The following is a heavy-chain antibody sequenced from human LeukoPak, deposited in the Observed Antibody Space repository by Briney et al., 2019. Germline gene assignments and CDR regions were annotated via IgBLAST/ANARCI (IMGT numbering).Heavy chain of an antibody. Sequence: GGSLRLSCAASGFTVSSNYMSWVRQAPGKGLEWVSYISSSGSTIYYADSVKGRFTISRDNAKNSLYLQMNSLRAEDTAVYYCARRYSGYGCGDYWGQGTLVTVSS. CDR3: ARRYSGYGCGDY. CDR1: GFTVSSNY. CDR2: ISSSGSTI. V-gene: IGHV3-11*04. J-gene: IGHJ4*02. D-gene: IGHD5-12*01.